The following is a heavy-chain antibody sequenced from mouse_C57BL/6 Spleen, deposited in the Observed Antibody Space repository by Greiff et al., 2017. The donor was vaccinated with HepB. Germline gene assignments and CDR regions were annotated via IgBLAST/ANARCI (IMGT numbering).Heavy chain of an antibody. D-gene: IGHD1-1*01. Sequence: EVKLVESGPGLVKPSQSLSLTCSVTGYSITSGYYWNWIRQFPGNKLEWMGYISYDGSNNYNPSLKNRISITRDTSKNQFFLKLNSVTTEDTATYYCARRGLDYGSSYTWFAYWGQGTLVTVSA. J-gene: IGHJ3*01. V-gene: IGHV3-6*01. CDR1: GYSITSGYY. CDR2: ISYDGSN. CDR3: ARRGLDYGSSYTWFAY.